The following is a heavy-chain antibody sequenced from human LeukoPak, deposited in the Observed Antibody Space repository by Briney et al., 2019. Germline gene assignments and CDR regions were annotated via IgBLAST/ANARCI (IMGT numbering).Heavy chain of an antibody. CDR1: GFTFDDYG. CDR2: INWSGGST. V-gene: IGHV3-20*04. D-gene: IGHD2-15*01. Sequence: PGGSLRLSCAASGFTFDDYGMSWVRQAPGKGLEWVFGINWSGGSTGYADSVKGRFTISRDNAKNSLYLQMNSLRAEDTALYYCARDVCSGGSCYSNYWGQGTLVTVSS. J-gene: IGHJ4*02. CDR3: ARDVCSGGSCYSNY.